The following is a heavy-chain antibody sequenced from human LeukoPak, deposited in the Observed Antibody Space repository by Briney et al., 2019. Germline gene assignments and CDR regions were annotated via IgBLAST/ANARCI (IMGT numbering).Heavy chain of an antibody. CDR3: VKDRCDRFTFPEV. V-gene: IGHV3-23*01. Sequence: GGSLRLSCAASGFTFSTYAMSWVRQAPGEGLEWVSGISDSGSGTSYTDSVKGRFTISRDNSKNTLHLQMSSLRAEDTALYYCVKDRCDRFTFPEVWGQGTLVTVSS. D-gene: IGHD2/OR15-2a*01. CDR2: ISDSGSGT. CDR1: GFTFSTYA. J-gene: IGHJ4*02.